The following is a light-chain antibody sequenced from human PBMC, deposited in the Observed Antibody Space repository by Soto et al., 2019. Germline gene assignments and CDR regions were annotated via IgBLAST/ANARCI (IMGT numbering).Light chain of an antibody. Sequence: QAVVTQEPSLTVSPGGTVTLTCASSSGAVTSDNYPNWFQQKPGQPPRALIYSTMDKHSWTPARFSGYLLGGRAALTLSGVQPEDEAEYYCLLYYGGPVVFGGGTKLTVL. J-gene: IGLJ2*01. CDR2: STM. CDR3: LLYYGGPVV. V-gene: IGLV7-43*01. CDR1: SGAVTSDNY.